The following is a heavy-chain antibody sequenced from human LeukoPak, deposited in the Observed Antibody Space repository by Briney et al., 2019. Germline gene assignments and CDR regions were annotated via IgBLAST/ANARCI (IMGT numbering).Heavy chain of an antibody. Sequence: SETLSLTCAVYGGSFSGYYWSGIRQPPGKGLGWIGEINHSGSTNYNPSLKSRVTISVDTSKNQFSLKLSSVTAADTAVYYCARGLGYGDYSNDAFDIWGQGTMVTVSS. CDR3: ARGLGYGDYSNDAFDI. J-gene: IGHJ3*02. CDR2: INHSGST. D-gene: IGHD4-17*01. CDR1: GGSFSGYY. V-gene: IGHV4-34*01.